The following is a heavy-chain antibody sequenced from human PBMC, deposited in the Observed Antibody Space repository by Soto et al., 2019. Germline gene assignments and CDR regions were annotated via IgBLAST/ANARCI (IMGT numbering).Heavy chain of an antibody. D-gene: IGHD5-18*01. J-gene: IGHJ4*02. Sequence: PSETLSLTCTVSGGSISSSSYYWGWIRRPPGKGLEWIGNIYYSGSTYYNPTLQSRVTISLDTSKNQFSLKMNSMTAADTAVYFRARRWSGYGYMNWGQGILVTVSS. CDR3: ARRWSGYGYMN. V-gene: IGHV4-39*01. CDR1: GGSISSSSYY. CDR2: IYYSGST.